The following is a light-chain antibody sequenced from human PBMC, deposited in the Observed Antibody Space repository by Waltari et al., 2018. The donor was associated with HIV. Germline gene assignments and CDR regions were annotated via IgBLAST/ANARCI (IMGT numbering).Light chain of an antibody. CDR1: SGSVPSSSY. V-gene: IGLV8-61*01. CDR2: NTD. Sequence: QTVVTQAPSFSVSPGGTITLNCGLSSGSVPSSSYPSWYQQTTGQPPRTLIYNTDTRSSGVPDRFSGSIVGNKAALTITGAQSEDESDYYCLLYMASGRVFGGATRLTVL. J-gene: IGLJ3*02. CDR3: LLYMASGRV.